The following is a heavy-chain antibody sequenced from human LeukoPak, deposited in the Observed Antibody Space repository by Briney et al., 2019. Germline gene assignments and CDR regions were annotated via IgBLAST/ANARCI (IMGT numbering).Heavy chain of an antibody. J-gene: IGHJ6*03. V-gene: IGHV3-23*01. CDR1: GFTFSSYA. Sequence: RGSLRLSCAASGFTFSSYAMSWVRQAPGKGLEWVSAIIGSVGSTYHADSVKGPFTISRDNYKNTLYLQMNSLRAEDTAVSYCAKPSGYYMPYYYYYMDVWGKGTTVTVSS. CDR3: AKPSGYYMPYYYYYMDV. D-gene: IGHD3-3*01. CDR2: IIGSVGST.